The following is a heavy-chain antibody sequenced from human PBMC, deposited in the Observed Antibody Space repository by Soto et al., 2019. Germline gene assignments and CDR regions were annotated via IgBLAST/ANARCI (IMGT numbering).Heavy chain of an antibody. CDR3: AAIVVVGQFDGMDV. D-gene: IGHD3-22*01. J-gene: IGHJ6*02. CDR2: IYYSGST. V-gene: IGHV4-59*01. CDR1: GGSISSYY. Sequence: LSLTCTVSGGSISSYYWSWIRQPPGKGLEWIGYIYYSGSTNYNPSLKSPVKISVDPSKNHFYLKLRSVTAADTTVYYCAAIVVVGQFDGMDVWAQGTTVTDSS.